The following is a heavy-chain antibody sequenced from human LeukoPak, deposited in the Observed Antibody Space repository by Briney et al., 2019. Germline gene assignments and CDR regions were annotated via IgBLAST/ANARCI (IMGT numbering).Heavy chain of an antibody. CDR3: AKRSRRLTVVRGVPREDV. CDR2: ITGNGGST. D-gene: IGHD3-10*01. V-gene: IGHV3-23*01. Sequence: PGGSLRLSCAASGFTFSSYAMSWVRQAPGKGLEWVSAITGNGGSTYYADSVKGRFTISRDNSKNTLYLQMNSLRAEDTAVYYCAKRSRRLTVVRGVPREDVWGQGTSVTVSS. CDR1: GFTFSSYA. J-gene: IGHJ6*02.